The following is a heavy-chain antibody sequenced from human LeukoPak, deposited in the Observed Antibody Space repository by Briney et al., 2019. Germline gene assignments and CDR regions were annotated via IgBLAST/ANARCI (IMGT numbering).Heavy chain of an antibody. CDR1: NGSINNYY. CDR2: INHSGST. V-gene: IGHV4-34*01. D-gene: IGHD5-18*01. CDR3: ARGGYSYGYKFYWYFDL. Sequence: PSETLSLTCTVSNGSINNYYWSWLRQPPGKGLEWIGEINHSGSTNYNPFLKSRVTISVDTSKNQFSLKLSSVTAADTAVYYCARGGYSYGYKFYWYFDLWGRGTLVTVSS. J-gene: IGHJ2*01.